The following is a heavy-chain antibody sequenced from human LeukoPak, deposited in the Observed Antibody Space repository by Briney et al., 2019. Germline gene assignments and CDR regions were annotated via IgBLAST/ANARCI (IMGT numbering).Heavy chain of an antibody. Sequence: GKSLKISCKGSGYRFPIYWIGWVRQMPGKGLEWMGIIHPGDSDTRYSPSFQGQVTILADKSIYTAHLQWSSLKASDTAMYYCARLSGASWSNFDYWGQGALVTVSS. J-gene: IGHJ4*02. CDR1: GYRFPIYW. CDR3: ARLSGASWSNFDY. V-gene: IGHV5-51*01. CDR2: IHPGDSDT. D-gene: IGHD3-10*01.